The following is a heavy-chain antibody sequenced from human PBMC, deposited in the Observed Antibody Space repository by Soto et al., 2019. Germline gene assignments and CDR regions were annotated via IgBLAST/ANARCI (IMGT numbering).Heavy chain of an antibody. D-gene: IGHD3-9*01. V-gene: IGHV4-31*03. CDR2: IYSSGST. CDR3: ARILRYFDWYPYYFDY. Sequence: QVQLQESGPGLVKPSQTLSLPCTVSGGSISSGGYYWSWIRQHPGKGLEWIGYIYSSGSTYYNPSLKSRVTISVDTSKNQFSLKLSSVTAADTAVYYCARILRYFDWYPYYFDYWGQGTLVTVSS. J-gene: IGHJ4*02. CDR1: GGSISSGGYY.